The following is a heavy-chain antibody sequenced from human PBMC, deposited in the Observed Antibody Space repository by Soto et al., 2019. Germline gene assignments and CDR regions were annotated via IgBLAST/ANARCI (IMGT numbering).Heavy chain of an antibody. D-gene: IGHD2-21*02. CDR2: IYYSGRT. CDR3: ARDQDHYCGGDCYSFDY. Sequence: TSETLSLTCTVSGGSISSYYWSWIRQPPGKGLEWIGYIYYSGRTNYNPSLKSRVTISVDTSKNQFSLKLSSVTAADTAVYYCARDQDHYCGGDCYSFDYWGQGTLVTVSS. J-gene: IGHJ4*02. CDR1: GGSISSYY. V-gene: IGHV4-59*01.